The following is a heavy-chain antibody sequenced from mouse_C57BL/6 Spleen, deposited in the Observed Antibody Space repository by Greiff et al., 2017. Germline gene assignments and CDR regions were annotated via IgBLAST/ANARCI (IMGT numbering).Heavy chain of an antibody. CDR3: ARRGSNYNAMDD. CDR1: GYAFSSSW. V-gene: IGHV1-82*01. D-gene: IGHD2-5*01. J-gene: IGHJ4*01. CDR2: IYPGDGDT. Sequence: QVHVKQSGPELVKPGASVKISCKASGYAFSSSWMNWVKQRPGKGLEWIGRIYPGDGDTNYNGKFKGKATLTADKSSSTAYMQLSSLTSEDSAVYFCARRGSNYNAMDDWGQGTSVTVSS.